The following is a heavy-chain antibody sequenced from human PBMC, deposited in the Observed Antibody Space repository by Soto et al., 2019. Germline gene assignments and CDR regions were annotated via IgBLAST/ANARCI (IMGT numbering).Heavy chain of an antibody. V-gene: IGHV4-34*01. CDR2: INHSGST. D-gene: IGHD1-7*01. Sequence: SETLSLTCAVYGGSFSGYYLSWIRQPPGKGLEWIGEINHSGSTNYNPSLKSRVTISVDTSKNQFSLKLSSVTAADTAVYYCARGILTGTTRGWFDPWGQGTLVTVSS. J-gene: IGHJ5*02. CDR3: ARGILTGTTRGWFDP. CDR1: GGSFSGYY.